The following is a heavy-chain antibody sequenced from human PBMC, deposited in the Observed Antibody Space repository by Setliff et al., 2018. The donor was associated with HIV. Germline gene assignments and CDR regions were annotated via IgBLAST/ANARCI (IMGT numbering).Heavy chain of an antibody. CDR3: ARGRSGSYRRYYYYMDV. CDR2: INHSGST. D-gene: IGHD1-26*01. J-gene: IGHJ6*03. CDR1: GGSFSGYC. V-gene: IGHV4-34*01. Sequence: SETLSLTCAVYGGSFSGYCWSWIRQPPGKGLEWIGEINHSGSTNYNPSLKSRVTISVDTSKNPFSLNLSSVTAADTAVYYCARGRSGSYRRYYYYMDVWGKGTTGTV.